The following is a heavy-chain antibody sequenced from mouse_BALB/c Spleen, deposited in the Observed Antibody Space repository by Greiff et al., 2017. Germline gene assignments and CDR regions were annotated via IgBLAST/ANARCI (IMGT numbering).Heavy chain of an antibody. Sequence: QVQLQQSGAELAKPGASVKMSCKASGYTFTSYWMHWVNQRPGQGLEWIGYINPSTGYTEYNQKFKDKATLTADKSSSTAYMQLSSLTSEDSAVYYCARRTGTSFWYFDVWGAGTTVTVAS. CDR3: ARRTGTSFWYFDV. CDR1: GYTFTSYW. J-gene: IGHJ1*01. CDR2: INPSTGYT. D-gene: IGHD4-1*01. V-gene: IGHV1-7*01.